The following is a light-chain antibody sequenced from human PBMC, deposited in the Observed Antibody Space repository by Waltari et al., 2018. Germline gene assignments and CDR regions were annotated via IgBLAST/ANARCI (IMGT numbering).Light chain of an antibody. V-gene: IGKV1-5*03. CDR3: QQYNSYSCG. CDR2: KAS. Sequence: DIQMTQSPSSLSASVGDRVTITCQASQDIINYLNWYHQKPGKAPKLLIYKASYLQSGVPSRFSGRGSGTEFTLTIDSLQPDDFATYHCQQYNSYSCGFGPGTTVDLK. J-gene: IGKJ3*01. CDR1: QDIINY.